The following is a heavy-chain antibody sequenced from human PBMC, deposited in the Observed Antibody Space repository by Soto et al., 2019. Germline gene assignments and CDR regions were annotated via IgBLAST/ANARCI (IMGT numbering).Heavy chain of an antibody. J-gene: IGHJ4*02. V-gene: IGHV1-18*01. D-gene: IGHD1-26*01. CDR3: ARVPLEDSGNYH. CDR1: GYTFTSYG. Sequence: ASVKVSCKASGYTFTSYGINWVRQAPGQGLEWMGWISAYNGNTDYAQKLQGRVTMTTDTSTSTAYMELRSLRSDDTAVYYCARVPLEDSGNYHWGQGTLVTVSS. CDR2: ISAYNGNT.